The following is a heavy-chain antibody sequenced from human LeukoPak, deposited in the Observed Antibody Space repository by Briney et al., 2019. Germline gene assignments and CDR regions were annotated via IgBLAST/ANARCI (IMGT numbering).Heavy chain of an antibody. V-gene: IGHV3-23*01. CDR3: AKRYSGSSGLYNFDY. J-gene: IGHJ4*02. Sequence: GGSLRLSCATSGFTFNNALMSWVRQAPGKGLEWVSAISGSGGSTYYADSAKGRFTISRDNSKNTLYLQMNSLRAEDTAVYYCAKRYSGSSGLYNFDYWGQGTLVTVSS. CDR2: ISGSGGST. D-gene: IGHD1-26*01. CDR1: GFTFNNAL.